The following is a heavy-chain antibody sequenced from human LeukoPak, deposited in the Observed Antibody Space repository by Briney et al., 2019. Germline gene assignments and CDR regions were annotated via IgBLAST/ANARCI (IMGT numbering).Heavy chain of an antibody. CDR3: PKYKGSSGWYRGEPFDY. CDR1: GFTFSSYA. Sequence: GGSLRLSCAASGFTFSSYAMSWVRQAPGKGLEWVSAISGSGGSTYYADSVKGRFTISRDNSKNTLYLQMNSLRAEDTAVYYCPKYKGSSGWYRGEPFDYWGQGTLVTVSS. D-gene: IGHD6-13*01. J-gene: IGHJ4*02. CDR2: ISGSGGST. V-gene: IGHV3-23*01.